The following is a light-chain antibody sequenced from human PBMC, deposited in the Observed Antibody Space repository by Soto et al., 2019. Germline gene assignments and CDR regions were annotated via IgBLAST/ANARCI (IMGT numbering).Light chain of an antibody. CDR3: QSADSSYTYVV. V-gene: IGLV3-25*03. CDR2: KDY. Sequence: SYELTQPPSVSVSPGQTARITCSGAALPKQYAYWYQQKPGQAPVLLMYKDYERPSGIPERFSGSSSGTTVTLTISGVQAEDEADYYCQSADSSYTYVVFGGGTKLTVL. CDR1: ALPKQY. J-gene: IGLJ2*01.